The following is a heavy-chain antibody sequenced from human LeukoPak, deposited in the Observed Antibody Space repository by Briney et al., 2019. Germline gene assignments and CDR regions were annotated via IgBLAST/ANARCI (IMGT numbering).Heavy chain of an antibody. Sequence: SVKVSCKASVGTFSSYAISWVRQAPGQGLEWMGGIIPIFGTANYAQKFQGRVTITADESMSTAYMELSSLRSEDTAVYYCARDKVGSSGYDYYFDYWGQGTLVTVSS. V-gene: IGHV1-69*13. CDR3: ARDKVGSSGYDYYFDY. J-gene: IGHJ4*02. CDR2: IIPIFGTA. CDR1: VGTFSSYA. D-gene: IGHD5-12*01.